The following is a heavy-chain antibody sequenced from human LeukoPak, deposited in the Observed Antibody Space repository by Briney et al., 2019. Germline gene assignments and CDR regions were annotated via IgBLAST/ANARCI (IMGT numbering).Heavy chain of an antibody. J-gene: IGHJ4*02. V-gene: IGHV1-18*01. CDR3: AREVAGSIDY. CDR2: ISAYNGNT. D-gene: IGHD6-19*01. CDR1: GGSFSSSA. Sequence: ASVKVSCKASGGSFSSSAISWVRQAPRQGLEWMGWISAYNGNTNYAQKLQGRVTMTTDTSTSTAYMELRSLRSDDTAVYYCAREVAGSIDYWGQGTLVTVSS.